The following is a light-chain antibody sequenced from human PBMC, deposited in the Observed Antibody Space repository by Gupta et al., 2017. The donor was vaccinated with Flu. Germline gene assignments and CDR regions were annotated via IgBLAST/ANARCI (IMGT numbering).Light chain of an antibody. V-gene: IGLV1-40*01. CDR1: SSNIGAGYG. Sequence: TISCTGSSSNIGAGYGVYWYQHLPGAAPKLLIYLNTYRPSGVPDRFSGSRSGPSASLAITGLQPEDEGEYYCQSYDDSLTDFFVFGTGTTVTVL. CDR3: QSYDDSLTDFFV. CDR2: LNT. J-gene: IGLJ1*01.